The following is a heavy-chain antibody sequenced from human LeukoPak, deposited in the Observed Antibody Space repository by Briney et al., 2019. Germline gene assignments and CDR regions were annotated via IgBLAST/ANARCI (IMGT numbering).Heavy chain of an antibody. J-gene: IGHJ4*02. V-gene: IGHV4-34*01. Sequence: PSETLSLTCAVSGGSFIGSHWNWLRQPPGKGLDWIGEINHSGNTNYNPSLKSRVTISVDTSKNQFSPKLRSVPAADTAVDYCARDPTTVVTLPYSFDDWGQGTLVTVSS. D-gene: IGHD4-23*01. CDR1: GGSFIGSH. CDR3: ARDPTTVVTLPYSFDD. CDR2: INHSGNT.